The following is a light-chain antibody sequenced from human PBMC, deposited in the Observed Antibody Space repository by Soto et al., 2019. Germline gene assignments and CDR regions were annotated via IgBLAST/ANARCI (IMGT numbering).Light chain of an antibody. Sequence: DTQMTQSPSSVSASVGDRVTITCRASQGIISWLAWYQQKPGKAPKLLIYSASSLQSGVPSRFSGSGSGTDFTLTISSLQPEDFATYYCQQANSFPITFGQGTRLEIK. J-gene: IGKJ5*01. CDR3: QQANSFPIT. CDR1: QGIISW. V-gene: IGKV1-12*01. CDR2: SAS.